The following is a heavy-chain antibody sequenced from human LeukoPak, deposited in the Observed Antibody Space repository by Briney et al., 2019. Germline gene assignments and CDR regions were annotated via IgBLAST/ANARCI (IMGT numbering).Heavy chain of an antibody. D-gene: IGHD6-13*01. J-gene: IGHJ2*01. CDR2: IYFSGST. CDR3: ARGETAAGTIWYFDL. Sequence: PSETLSLICTVSGGSINGYFWSWIRQPPGKGLDWIGHIYFSGSTKYNASLKRQVTMSLDTSKNQFSLNLNSVAAADTAVYYCARGETAAGTIWYFDLWGRGPLVTVSS. V-gene: IGHV4-59*01. CDR1: GGSINGYF.